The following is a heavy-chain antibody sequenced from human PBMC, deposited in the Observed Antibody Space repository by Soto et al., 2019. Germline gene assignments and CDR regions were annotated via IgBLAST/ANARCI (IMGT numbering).Heavy chain of an antibody. Sequence: TLSLTCTVSGGSISSGDYYWSWIRQPPGKGLEWIGYIYYSGSTYYNPSLKSRVTISVDTSKNQFSLKLSSVTAADTAVYYCARGIGDYGDYYYYGMDVWGQGTTVTVSS. CDR3: ARGIGDYGDYYYYGMDV. J-gene: IGHJ6*02. CDR1: GGSISSGDYY. D-gene: IGHD4-17*01. V-gene: IGHV4-30-4*01. CDR2: IYYSGST.